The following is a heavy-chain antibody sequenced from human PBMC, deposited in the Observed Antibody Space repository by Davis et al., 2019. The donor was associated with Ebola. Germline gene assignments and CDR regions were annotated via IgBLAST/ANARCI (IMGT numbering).Heavy chain of an antibody. CDR1: GYTFTSYY. Sequence: ASVKVSCKASGYTFTSYYMHWVRQAPGQGLEWMGIINPSGGSTSYAQKLQGRVTMTTDTSTSTAYMELRSLRSDDTAVYYCARDPWVRALDYWGQGTLVTVSS. CDR3: ARDPWVRALDY. D-gene: IGHD3-10*01. J-gene: IGHJ4*02. CDR2: INPSGGST. V-gene: IGHV1-46*01.